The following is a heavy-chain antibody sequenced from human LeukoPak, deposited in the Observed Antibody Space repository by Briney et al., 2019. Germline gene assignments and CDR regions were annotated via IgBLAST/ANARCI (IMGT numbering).Heavy chain of an antibody. CDR3: ARGVDSSGYYYVAFYYFDY. V-gene: IGHV4-4*07. CDR1: GGSINNY. D-gene: IGHD3-22*01. Sequence: SETLSLTCSVSGGSINNYWTWIRQPAGKGLEWIGHISTLGSTNYNPSLKSRVSMSVDTSNYHFSLKLSFVTAADTAVYYCARGVDSSGYYYVAFYYFDYWGQGTLVTVSS. CDR2: ISTLGST. J-gene: IGHJ4*02.